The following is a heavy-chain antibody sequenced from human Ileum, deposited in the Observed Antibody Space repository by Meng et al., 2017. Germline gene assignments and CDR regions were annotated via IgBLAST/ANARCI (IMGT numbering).Heavy chain of an antibody. D-gene: IGHD5-12*01. V-gene: IGHV4-4*03. J-gene: IGHJ5*02. CDR1: GGSISDSNW. CDR3: ARDLLGPAIAASGYFDP. CDR2: IYHTGST. Sequence: QGQLQESGPGLVKPPGTLYLTCAVSGGSISDSNWWSWVRQPPGKGLEWIGEIYHTGSTNYNPSLKSRVTMSLDKSKNQFFLDLTSVTAADTAVYYCARDLLGPAIAASGYFDPWCQGTLVTVSS.